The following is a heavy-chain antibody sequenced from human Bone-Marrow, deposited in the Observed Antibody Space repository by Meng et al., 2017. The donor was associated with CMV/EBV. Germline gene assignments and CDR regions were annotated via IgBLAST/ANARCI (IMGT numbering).Heavy chain of an antibody. J-gene: IGHJ6*02. CDR2: ISSSSSTI. CDR1: GFTFSSYN. D-gene: IGHD3-22*01. V-gene: IGHV3-48*04. Sequence: GESLQISCAASGFTFSSYNMNWVRQAPGKGLEWVSYISSSSSTIYYADSVKGRFTISRDNAKNSLYLQMNSLRAEDTAVYYCAINAGDDSSGYYYRVSDGMDVWGQGTTVTFSS. CDR3: AINAGDDSSGYYYRVSDGMDV.